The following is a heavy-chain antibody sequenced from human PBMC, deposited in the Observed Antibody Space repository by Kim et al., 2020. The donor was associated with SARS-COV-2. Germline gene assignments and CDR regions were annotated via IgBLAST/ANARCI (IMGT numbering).Heavy chain of an antibody. V-gene: IGHV7-4-1*02. J-gene: IGHJ4*02. CDR3: ARERLAAVTPFDY. D-gene: IGHD2-15*01. Sequence: TYAPDFTGRFVFSLDTSVSTAYLQISSLKAEDTAVYYCARERLAAVTPFDYWGQGTLVTVSS.